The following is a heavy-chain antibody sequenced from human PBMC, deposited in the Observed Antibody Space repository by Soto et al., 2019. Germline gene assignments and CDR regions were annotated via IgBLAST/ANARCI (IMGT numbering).Heavy chain of an antibody. Sequence: QVQLQESGPGLVKPSETLSLTCTVSGGSISNCYWTWIRQPAGKGLEWIGRIYTSGSTNYNPSLKSRVTMSVDTSKRQFSLELSSVTAADTAIYYCASRYCSSTACYGYLEYWGQGTLVTVSS. D-gene: IGHD2-2*01. CDR3: ASRYCSSTACYGYLEY. CDR1: GGSISNCY. CDR2: IYTSGST. V-gene: IGHV4-4*07. J-gene: IGHJ4*02.